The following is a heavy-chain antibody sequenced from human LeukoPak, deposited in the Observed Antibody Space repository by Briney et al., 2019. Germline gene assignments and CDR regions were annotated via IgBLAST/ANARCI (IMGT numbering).Heavy chain of an antibody. CDR1: GYTSTSYG. D-gene: IGHD3-10*01. CDR3: ARGPEPGSGSYKNWFDP. Sequence: ASVKVSCKASGYTSTSYGISWVRQAPGQGLEWMGWISAYNGNTNYAQKLQGRVTMTTDTSTSTAYMELRSLRSDDTAVYYCARGPEPGSGSYKNWFDPWGQGTLVTVSS. CDR2: ISAYNGNT. V-gene: IGHV1-18*04. J-gene: IGHJ5*02.